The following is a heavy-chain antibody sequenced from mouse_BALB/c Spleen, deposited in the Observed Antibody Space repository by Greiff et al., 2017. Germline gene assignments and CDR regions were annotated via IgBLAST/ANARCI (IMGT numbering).Heavy chain of an antibody. J-gene: IGHJ4*01. CDR1: GYSFTGYF. V-gene: IGHV1-20*02. Sequence: EVKLVESGPELVKPGASVKISCKASGYSFTGYFMNWVMQSHGKSLEWIGRINPYNGDTFYNQKFKGKATLTVDKSSSTAHMELRSLASEDSAVYYCARGNYDYDGAMDYWGQGTSVTVSS. CDR3: ARGNYDYDGAMDY. D-gene: IGHD2-4*01. CDR2: INPYNGDT.